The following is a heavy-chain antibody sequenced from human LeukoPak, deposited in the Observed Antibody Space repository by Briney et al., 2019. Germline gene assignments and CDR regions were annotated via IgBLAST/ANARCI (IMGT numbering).Heavy chain of an antibody. CDR1: GFTFSSYA. Sequence: GGSLRLSCAASGFTFSSYAMHWVRQAPGKGLEWVAVISYDGSNKYYADSVKGRFTISRDNVKNSLYLQMKSLRAEDTAVYYCARGKTSQNIVTRKTYNWFDPWGQGTLVTVSS. V-gene: IGHV3-30*04. J-gene: IGHJ5*02. CDR3: ARGKTSQNIVTRKTYNWFDP. CDR2: ISYDGSNK. D-gene: IGHD2/OR15-2a*01.